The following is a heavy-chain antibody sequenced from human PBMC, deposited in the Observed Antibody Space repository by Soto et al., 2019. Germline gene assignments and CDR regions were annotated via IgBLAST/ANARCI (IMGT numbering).Heavy chain of an antibody. CDR1: GYSFAGYW. V-gene: IGHV5-10-1*01. D-gene: IGHD3-22*01. CDR2: IDPSDSQT. Sequence: PGESLKISCKGSGYSFAGYWITWVRQKPGKGLEWMGRIDPSDSQTYYSPSFRGHVTISATKSITTVFLQWSSLRASDTATYYCARQIYDSDTGPNFRYYFDSWGQGTPVTVSS. J-gene: IGHJ4*02. CDR3: ARQIYDSDTGPNFRYYFDS.